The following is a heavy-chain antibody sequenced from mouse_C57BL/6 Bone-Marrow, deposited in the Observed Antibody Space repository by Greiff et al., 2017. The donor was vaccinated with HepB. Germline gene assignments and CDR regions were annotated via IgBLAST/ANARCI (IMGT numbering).Heavy chain of an antibody. CDR3: TTTLAFDV. CDR1: GFNIKDDY. V-gene: IGHV14-4*01. Sequence: VQLKESGAELVRPGASVKLSCTASGFNIKDDYMHWVKQRPEQGLEWIGWIDPENGDTEYASKFQGKATRTADTSSNTAYLQLSSLTSEDTAVYYCTTTLAFDVWGTGTTVTVSS. CDR2: IDPENGDT. J-gene: IGHJ1*03.